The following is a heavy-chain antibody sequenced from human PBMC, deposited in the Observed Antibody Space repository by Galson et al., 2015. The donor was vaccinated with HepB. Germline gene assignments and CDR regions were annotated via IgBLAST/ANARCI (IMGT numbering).Heavy chain of an antibody. D-gene: IGHD4-17*01. Sequence: SLRLSCAASGFTFSSYRMSWVRQAPGKGLEWVANIKQDGSEKYYVDSVKGRFTISRDNAKNSLYLQMNSLRAEDTAVYYCARDLYGDYGGYYYYGMDVWGQGTTVTVSS. CDR1: GFTFSSYR. J-gene: IGHJ6*02. CDR3: ARDLYGDYGGYYYYGMDV. V-gene: IGHV3-7*03. CDR2: IKQDGSEK.